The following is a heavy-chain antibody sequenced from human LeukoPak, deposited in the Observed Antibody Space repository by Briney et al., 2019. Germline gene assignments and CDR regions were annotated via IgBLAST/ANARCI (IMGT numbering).Heavy chain of an antibody. CDR2: FDPEDGET. D-gene: IGHD6-19*01. V-gene: IGHV1-24*01. J-gene: IGHJ4*02. CDR3: ATDSSGWSRPTRYFDY. CDR1: GYTLTELS. Sequence: ASVKVSCKVSGYTLTELSMHWVRQAPGKGLEWMGGFDPEDGETIYAQKFQGRATMTEDTSTDTAYMELSSLRSEDTAVYYCATDSSGWSRPTRYFDYWGQGTLVTVSS.